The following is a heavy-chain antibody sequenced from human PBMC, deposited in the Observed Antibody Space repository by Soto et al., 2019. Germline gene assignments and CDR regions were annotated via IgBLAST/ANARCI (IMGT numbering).Heavy chain of an antibody. CDR3: AKQWLGTFDY. D-gene: IGHD6-19*01. CDR2: ISGSGGST. Sequence: GSLRLSCVGSGFTFSSYAMSWVRQAPGKGLEWVSAISGSGGSTYYADSVKGRFTISRDNSKNTLYLQMNSLRAEDTAVYYCAKQWLGTFDYWGQGTLVTVSS. V-gene: IGHV3-23*01. CDR1: GFTFSSYA. J-gene: IGHJ4*02.